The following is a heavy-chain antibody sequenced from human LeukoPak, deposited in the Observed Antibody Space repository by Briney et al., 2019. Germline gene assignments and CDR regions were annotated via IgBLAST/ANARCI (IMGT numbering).Heavy chain of an antibody. D-gene: IGHD2-2*01. CDR1: GYTFTSYG. CDR2: ISAYNGNT. J-gene: IGHJ5*02. CDR3: ARGGDIVVVPAAMSPLGT. V-gene: IGHV1-18*01. Sequence: ASVKVSCKASGYTFTSYGISWVRQAPGQGLEWMGWISAYNGNTNYAQKLQGRVTMTTDTSTSTASMELSSLRSDDTAVYYCARGGDIVVVPAAMSPLGTWGQGTLVTVSS.